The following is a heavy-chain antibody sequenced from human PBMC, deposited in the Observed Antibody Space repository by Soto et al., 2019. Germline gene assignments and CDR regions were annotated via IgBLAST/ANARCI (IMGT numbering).Heavy chain of an antibody. CDR3: GVATSPYYYYYGMDV. V-gene: IGHV4-31*03. CDR1: GGSISSGGYY. D-gene: IGHD5-12*01. J-gene: IGHJ6*02. CDR2: IYYSGST. Sequence: QVQLQESGPGLVKPSQTLSLTCTVSGGSISSGGYYWSWIRQHPGKGLEWIGYIYYSGSTYYNPSLKSRVTISVDTSKNQFSLKLSSVTAADTAVYYYGVATSPYYYYYGMDVWGQGTTVTVSS.